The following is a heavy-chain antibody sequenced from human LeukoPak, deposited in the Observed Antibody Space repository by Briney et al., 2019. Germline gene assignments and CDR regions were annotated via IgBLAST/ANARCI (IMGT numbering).Heavy chain of an antibody. J-gene: IGHJ4*02. Sequence: SETLSLTCTVSGGSISSGGYYWSWIRQHPGKGLEWIGYIYYSGSTYYNPSLKSRVTISVDTSKNQFSLKLSSVTVADTAVYYCARVVDSSSWPFDYWGQGTLVTVSS. CDR2: IYYSGST. CDR1: GGSISSGGYY. V-gene: IGHV4-31*03. D-gene: IGHD6-13*01. CDR3: ARVVDSSSWPFDY.